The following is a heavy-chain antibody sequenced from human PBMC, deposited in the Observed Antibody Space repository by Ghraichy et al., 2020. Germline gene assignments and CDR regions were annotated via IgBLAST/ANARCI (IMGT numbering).Heavy chain of an antibody. CDR2: INHSGST. V-gene: IGHV4-34*01. J-gene: IGHJ4*02. D-gene: IGHD3-10*01. CDR1: GGSFSGYY. CDR3: ARPGTYYYGSGSYSGRFDY. Sequence: SETLSLTCAVYGGSFSGYYWSWIRQPPGKGLEWIGEINHSGSTNYNPSLKSRVTISVDTSKNQFSLKLSSVTAADTAVYYCARPGTYYYGSGSYSGRFDYWGQGTLVTVSS.